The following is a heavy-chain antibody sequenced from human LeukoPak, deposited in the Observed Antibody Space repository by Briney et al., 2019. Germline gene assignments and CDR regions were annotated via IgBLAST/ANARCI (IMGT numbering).Heavy chain of an antibody. J-gene: IGHJ4*02. CDR2: IDYSGST. Sequence: PSETLSLTCTVSDGSISGHYWSCIRQPPGKGLEWIGYIDYSGSTNYNPSLKSRVTISVDTSKNQFSLKLNSVTAADTAVYYCARFGYSGYDGIDYWGQGTLVTVSS. CDR3: ARFGYSGYDGIDY. D-gene: IGHD5-12*01. CDR1: DGSISGHY. V-gene: IGHV4-59*11.